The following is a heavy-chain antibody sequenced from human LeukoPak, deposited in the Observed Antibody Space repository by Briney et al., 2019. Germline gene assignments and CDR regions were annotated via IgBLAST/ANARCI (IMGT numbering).Heavy chain of an antibody. J-gene: IGHJ5*02. CDR2: IYYSGST. D-gene: IGHD2-15*01. CDR3: ARIIVVVVAATNHFAWFDP. V-gene: IGHV4-30-4*01. Sequence: SETLSLTCTASGGSISSGDYYWSWIRQPPGKGLEWIGYIYYSGSTYYNPSLKSRVTISVDTSKNQFSLKLSSVTAADTAVYYCARIIVVVVAATNHFAWFDPWGQGTLVTVSS. CDR1: GGSISSGDYY.